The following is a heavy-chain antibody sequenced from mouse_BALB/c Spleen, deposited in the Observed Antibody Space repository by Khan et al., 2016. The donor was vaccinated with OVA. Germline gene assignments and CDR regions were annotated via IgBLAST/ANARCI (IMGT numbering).Heavy chain of an antibody. CDR1: GYSITSGYG. J-gene: IGHJ2*01. CDR2: ISYSGST. V-gene: IGHV3-2*02. CDR3: ARAARIKY. Sequence: EVQLHESGPGLVKPSQSLSLTCTVTGYSITSGYGWNWIRQFPGNKLEWMGYISYSGSTNYNPSLKSRISITRHTSKNQFFLQLNSVTTEDTATIYCARAARIKYWGQGTTLTVSS. D-gene: IGHD1-2*01.